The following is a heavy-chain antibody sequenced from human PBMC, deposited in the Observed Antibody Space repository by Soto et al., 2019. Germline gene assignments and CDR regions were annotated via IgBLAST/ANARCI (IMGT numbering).Heavy chain of an antibody. D-gene: IGHD3-9*01. V-gene: IGHV3-30-3*01. CDR3: ARDHHYDILTGFSWFDP. J-gene: IGHJ5*02. CDR1: GFTFSSYA. Sequence: GGSLRLSCAASGFTFSSYAMHWVRQAPGKGLEWVAVISYDGSNKYYADSVKGRFTISRDNSKNTLYLQMNSLRAEDTAVYYCARDHHYDILTGFSWFDPWGQGTLVTVSS. CDR2: ISYDGSNK.